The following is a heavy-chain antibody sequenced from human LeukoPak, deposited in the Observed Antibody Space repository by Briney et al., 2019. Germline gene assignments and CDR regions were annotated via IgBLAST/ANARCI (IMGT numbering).Heavy chain of an antibody. CDR2: IRYDGSNK. J-gene: IGHJ3*02. Sequence: GSLRLSCAASGFTFSSYGMHWVRQAPGKGLEWVAFIRYDGSNKYYADPVKGRFTISRDNSKNTLYLQMNSLRAEDTAVYYCAKGGLLWFGELLSDAFDIWGQGTMVTVSS. CDR3: AKGGLLWFGELLSDAFDI. D-gene: IGHD3-10*01. V-gene: IGHV3-30*02. CDR1: GFTFSSYG.